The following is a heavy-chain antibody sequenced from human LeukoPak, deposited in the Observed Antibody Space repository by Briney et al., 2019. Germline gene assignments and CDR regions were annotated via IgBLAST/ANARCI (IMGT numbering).Heavy chain of an antibody. Sequence: LSQTLSLTCTVSGGSISSGGYYWSWIRQHPGKGLEWIGYIYYSGSTYYNPSLKSRVTISVDTSKNQFSLKLSSVTAADTAVYYCARAPRYAMVVAANWFDPWGQGTLVTVSS. J-gene: IGHJ5*02. CDR1: GGSISSGGYY. CDR2: IYYSGST. D-gene: IGHD2-15*01. V-gene: IGHV4-31*03. CDR3: ARAPRYAMVVAANWFDP.